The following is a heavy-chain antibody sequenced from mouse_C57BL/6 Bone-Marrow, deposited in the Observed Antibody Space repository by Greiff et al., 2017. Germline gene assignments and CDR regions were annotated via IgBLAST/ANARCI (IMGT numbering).Heavy chain of an antibody. J-gene: IGHJ2*01. V-gene: IGHV1-64*01. Sequence: QVQLQQPGAELVKPGASVKLSCKASGYTFTSYWMHWVKQRPGQGLEWIGMIHPNSGSTNYNQKFKGKSTLTVDKSSSTAYMQLSSLTSEDSAVYYCAREDYYGSSYLDYWGQGTTLTVSS. D-gene: IGHD1-1*01. CDR3: AREDYYGSSYLDY. CDR1: GYTFTSYW. CDR2: IHPNSGST.